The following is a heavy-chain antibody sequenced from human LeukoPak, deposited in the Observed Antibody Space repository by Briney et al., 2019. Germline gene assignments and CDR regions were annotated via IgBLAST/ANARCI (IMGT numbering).Heavy chain of an antibody. V-gene: IGHV4-34*01. CDR2: INQSGAT. D-gene: IGHD3-22*01. CDR3: ARSRLVGTTVIVVARGAFDL. J-gene: IGHJ3*01. CDR1: GGSFTSYF. Sequence: SETLFLTCAVYGGSFTSYFWSWIRQPPGKGLEWIGEINQSGATNYNPSLKSRVTISRDTPKNQFSLRLSSVTAADTAVYYCARSRLVGTTVIVVARGAFDLWGQGNVVTVSS.